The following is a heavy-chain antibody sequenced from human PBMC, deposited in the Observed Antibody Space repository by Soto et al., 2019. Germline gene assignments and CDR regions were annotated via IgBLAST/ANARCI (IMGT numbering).Heavy chain of an antibody. D-gene: IGHD2-15*01. Sequence: QVQLVQSGAEVKKPGSSVKVSCKASGGTSRSLSITWVRQAPGQGLEWMGGITPLFGIPNYPQKFKGRLTITAEKSTGTAYLELSSLRSEDTAVYYCARDTHSAGGWFDTWGRGTLVTVSS. J-gene: IGHJ5*02. CDR1: GGTSRSLS. CDR3: ARDTHSAGGWFDT. CDR2: ITPLFGIP. V-gene: IGHV1-69*17.